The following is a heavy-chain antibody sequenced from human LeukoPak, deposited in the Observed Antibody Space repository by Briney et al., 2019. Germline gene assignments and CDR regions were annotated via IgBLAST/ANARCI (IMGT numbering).Heavy chain of an antibody. CDR1: GFTFSSYS. CDR2: ISSSSSYI. Sequence: PGGSLRLSCAASGFTFSSYSMKWVRQAPGKGLEWVSFISSSSSYIYYADSVKGRFTISRDNAKNSLYLQMNSLRAEDTAVYYCARGTMFPYYFDYWGLGTLVTVSS. J-gene: IGHJ4*02. V-gene: IGHV3-21*01. CDR3: ARGTMFPYYFDY. D-gene: IGHD3-10*02.